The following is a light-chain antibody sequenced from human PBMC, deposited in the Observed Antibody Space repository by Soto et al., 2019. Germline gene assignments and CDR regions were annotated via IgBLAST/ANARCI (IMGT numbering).Light chain of an antibody. Sequence: EIVLTQSPGTLSLSPGERATLSCRASQSVSSNYLAWYQHKPGQAPRLLIYGASNKATGIPDRFSGSGSGTDFTLTISRLEPEDFATYYCLQTYTTPLTFGGGTKVDIK. CDR2: GAS. CDR1: QSVSSNY. V-gene: IGKV3-20*01. CDR3: LQTYTTPLT. J-gene: IGKJ4*01.